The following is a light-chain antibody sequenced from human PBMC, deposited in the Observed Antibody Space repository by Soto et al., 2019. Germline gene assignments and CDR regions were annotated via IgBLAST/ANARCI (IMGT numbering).Light chain of an antibody. CDR3: QQSYSTLPT. V-gene: IGKV1-39*01. Sequence: DIQMTQSPSSLSASVGDRVTISCRASQNIYIYLNWYQQKPGKAPKLLIYGASNLRSGVPSRFSGSGSGSDFTLIISSLQPEDFATYFCQQSYSTLPTFGPGTKVDIK. CDR1: QNIYIY. CDR2: GAS. J-gene: IGKJ3*01.